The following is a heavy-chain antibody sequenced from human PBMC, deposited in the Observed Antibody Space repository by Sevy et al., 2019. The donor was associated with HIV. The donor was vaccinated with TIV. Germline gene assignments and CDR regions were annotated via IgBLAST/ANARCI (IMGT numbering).Heavy chain of an antibody. CDR3: ARGGLDSNCLRSFDY. Sequence: GGSLRLSCAVSGLTVSSNYKSWVRQAPGKGLEWVSLIYSGGATYYADSVNGRFTISGDDSKNTLYLQMDSLRAEDTAVYYCARGGLDSNCLRSFDYWGRGTLVTVSS. J-gene: IGHJ4*02. CDR2: IYSGGAT. CDR1: GLTVSSNY. V-gene: IGHV3-53*01. D-gene: IGHD1-1*01.